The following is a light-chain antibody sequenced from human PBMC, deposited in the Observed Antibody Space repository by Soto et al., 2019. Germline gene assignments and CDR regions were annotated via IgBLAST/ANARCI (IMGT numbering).Light chain of an antibody. J-gene: IGKJ4*01. Sequence: DIPMTQSPSNLSASVGDRVTITCRASETIGRWLAWFQQKPGRAPKLLIYDASTLESGVPSRFSGSGAGSEFTLSISSLQPDDFESYYCQQYDTYFGGGTKIEI. CDR1: ETIGRW. V-gene: IGKV1-5*01. CDR3: QQYDTY. CDR2: DAS.